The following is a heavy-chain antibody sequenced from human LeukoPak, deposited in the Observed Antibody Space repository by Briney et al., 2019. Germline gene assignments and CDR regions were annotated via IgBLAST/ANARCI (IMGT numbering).Heavy chain of an antibody. J-gene: IGHJ4*02. CDR1: GFTFSSYA. Sequence: PGGSLRLSCAASGFTFSSYAMHWVRQAPGKGLEWVSGISGSGGSTYYADSVKGRFTISRDNSKNTLYLQMNILRAEDTAVYYCAKSGYNRFDYWGQGILVTVSS. CDR2: ISGSGGST. D-gene: IGHD5-24*01. CDR3: AKSGYNRFDY. V-gene: IGHV3-23*01.